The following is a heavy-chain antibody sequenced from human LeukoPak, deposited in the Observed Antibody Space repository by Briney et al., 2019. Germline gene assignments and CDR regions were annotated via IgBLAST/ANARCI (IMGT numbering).Heavy chain of an antibody. V-gene: IGHV5-51*01. CDR1: GYKFVSYW. CDR3: ARRIFGGGGYAFDI. D-gene: IGHD3-16*01. J-gene: IGHJ3*02. Sequence: NHGESLKISCQISGYKFVSYWIGWVRQMPGKGLEWMGIIFPGDSDTRYSPSFEGQVTISADRSNNTAYLQWRSLEASDTAIYYCARRIFGGGGYAFDIWGQGTVVTVSS. CDR2: IFPGDSDT.